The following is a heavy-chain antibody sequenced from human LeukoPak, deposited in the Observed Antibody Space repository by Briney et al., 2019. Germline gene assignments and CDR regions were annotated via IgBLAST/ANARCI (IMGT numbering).Heavy chain of an antibody. V-gene: IGHV3-23*01. Sequence: GGSLRLSCAASGLKFSSYAMSWVRQAPGKGLEWVSIITFSGRGNYYADSVKGRFTISRDNSKNTLYLQMNSLRAEDTAVYYCAGGDPAWYYFAYWGQGTLVTASS. D-gene: IGHD2-21*02. CDR1: GLKFSSYA. CDR2: ITFSGRGN. J-gene: IGHJ4*02. CDR3: AGGDPAWYYFAY.